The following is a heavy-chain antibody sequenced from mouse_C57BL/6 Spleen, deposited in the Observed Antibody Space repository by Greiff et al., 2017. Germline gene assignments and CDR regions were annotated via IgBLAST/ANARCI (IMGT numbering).Heavy chain of an antibody. CDR3: ANLARGDYYAMDY. Sequence: QVQLKQPGAELVKPGASVKLSCKASGYTFTSYWMHWVKQRPGQGLEWIGMIHPNSGSTNYNEKFKSKATLTVDKSSSTAYMQLSSLTSEDSAVYYCANLARGDYYAMDYWGQGTSVTVSS. J-gene: IGHJ4*01. CDR2: IHPNSGST. V-gene: IGHV1-64*01. CDR1: GYTFTSYW.